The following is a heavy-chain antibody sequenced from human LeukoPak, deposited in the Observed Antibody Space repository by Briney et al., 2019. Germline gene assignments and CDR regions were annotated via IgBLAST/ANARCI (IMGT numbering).Heavy chain of an antibody. CDR3: ARSAAQPKSYYDFWSGYYPSEFDY. Sequence: SETLSLTCTVSGGSISTGGYYWSWIRQHPGKGLEWIGNIYYSGSTYYSPSLKSRVTISVDASKNQFSLKLSSVAAADTAVYYCARSAAQPKSYYDFWSGYYPSEFDYWGQGTLVTVSS. V-gene: IGHV4-31*03. J-gene: IGHJ4*02. D-gene: IGHD3-3*01. CDR2: IYYSGST. CDR1: GGSISTGGYY.